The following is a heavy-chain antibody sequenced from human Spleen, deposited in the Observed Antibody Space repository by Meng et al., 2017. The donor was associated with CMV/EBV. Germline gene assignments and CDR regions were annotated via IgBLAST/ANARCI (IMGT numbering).Heavy chain of an antibody. J-gene: IGHJ5*02. D-gene: IGHD6-6*01. Sequence: GCSISSSSYHWGWIRQPPGKGLEWIGSIYYSGSTYYNPSLKSRVTISVDTSKNQFSLKLSSVTAADTAVYYCARIRLIAARPDWFDPWGQGTLVTVSS. CDR3: ARIRLIAARPDWFDP. CDR1: GCSISSSSYH. V-gene: IGHV4-39*01. CDR2: IYYSGST.